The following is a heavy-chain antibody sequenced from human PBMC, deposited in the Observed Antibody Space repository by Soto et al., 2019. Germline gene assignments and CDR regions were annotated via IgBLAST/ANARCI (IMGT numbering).Heavy chain of an antibody. D-gene: IGHD6-19*01. V-gene: IGHV4-59*01. J-gene: IGHJ5*02. CDR2: IYYSGST. CDR3: ARVDSSGWSNWFDP. Sequence: SETLSLTCTVSGGSISRYYWSWIRQPPGKGLEWIGYIYYSGSTNYNPSLKSRVTISVDTSKNQFSLKLSSVTAADTAVYYCARVDSSGWSNWFDPWGQGTLVTVSS. CDR1: GGSISRYY.